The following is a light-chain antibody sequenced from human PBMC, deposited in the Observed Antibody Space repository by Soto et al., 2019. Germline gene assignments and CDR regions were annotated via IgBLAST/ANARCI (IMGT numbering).Light chain of an antibody. CDR1: QSISSY. V-gene: IGKV1-39*01. CDR3: QQTDTFPRT. CDR2: AAS. J-gene: IGKJ1*01. Sequence: DIQVTQSPSSLTASVGDRVTITCRESQSISSYLNWYQHKPGKAPKLLIYAASSLQTGVPSRFSGSRSGTDFALTISSLQREDFATYYCQQTDTFPRTFGQGTKVDIK.